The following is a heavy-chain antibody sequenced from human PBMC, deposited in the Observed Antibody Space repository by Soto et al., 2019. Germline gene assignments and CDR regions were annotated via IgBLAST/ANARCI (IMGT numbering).Heavy chain of an antibody. CDR1: GYTFTSYA. V-gene: IGHV1-3*01. CDR2: INAGNGNT. D-gene: IGHD6-13*01. CDR3: ARAHSSSWPPKHLQH. J-gene: IGHJ1*01. Sequence: ASVKVSCKASGYTFTSYAMHWVRQAPGQRLEWMGWINAGNGNTKYSQKFQGRVTITRDTSASTAYMELSSLRSEDTAVYYCARAHSSSWPPKHLQHWGQGNLVTVSS.